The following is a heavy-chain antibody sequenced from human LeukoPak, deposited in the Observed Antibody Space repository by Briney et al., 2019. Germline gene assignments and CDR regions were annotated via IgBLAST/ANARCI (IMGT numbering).Heavy chain of an antibody. CDR2: ISSSSSTI. CDR1: GFTFSSYS. Sequence: GGSLRLSCAASGFTFSSYSMNWVRQAPGKGLEWVSYISSSSSTIYYADSVKGRFTISRDNAKNSLYLQMNSLRPEDTAVYYCARGGDSWSGYSYGLDVWGQGTTVTVSS. CDR3: ARGGDSWSGYSYGLDV. V-gene: IGHV3-48*01. J-gene: IGHJ6*02. D-gene: IGHD3-3*01.